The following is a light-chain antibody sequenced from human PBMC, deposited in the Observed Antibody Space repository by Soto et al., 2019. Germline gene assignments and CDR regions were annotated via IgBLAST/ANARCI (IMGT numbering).Light chain of an antibody. CDR1: QAISTW. Sequence: DIQMTQSPSSVSASVGDRVTITCRASQAISTWLAWYQQKPGKAPKLLIYAASNLQTGVPSRFSGSGSGTDLTLSISSLQPEDFATYYYQQANSFPRTFGQGTKVEIK. CDR3: QQANSFPRT. CDR2: AAS. V-gene: IGKV1D-12*01. J-gene: IGKJ1*01.